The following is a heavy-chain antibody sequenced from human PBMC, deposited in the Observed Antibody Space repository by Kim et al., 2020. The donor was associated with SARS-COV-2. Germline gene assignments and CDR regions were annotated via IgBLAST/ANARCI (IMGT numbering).Heavy chain of an antibody. CDR1: GFTFSTYS. V-gene: IGHV3-23*01. D-gene: IGHD2-21*02. CDR3: ARFPYCGDDCFIYYMDV. CDR2: LSGNSRSS. Sequence: GGSLRLSCAASGFTFSTYSMSWVRQAPGKGLEWVASLSGNSRSSYYADSVKGRFTISRDNSKNTLFLQMNSLRAEDTALYYCARFPYCGDDCFIYYMDVWGEGTTVTVSS. J-gene: IGHJ6*03.